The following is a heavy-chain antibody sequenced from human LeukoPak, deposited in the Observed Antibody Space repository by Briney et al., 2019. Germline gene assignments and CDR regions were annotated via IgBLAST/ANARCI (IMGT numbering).Heavy chain of an antibody. CDR1: GYTFTTYD. D-gene: IGHD3-10*01. Sequence: ASVKVSCKASGYTFTTYDINWVRQATGQGLEWMGWMNPNSGNTGYAQKFQGRVTMTRDTSTSTVYMELSSLRSEDTAVYYCAGVRGVDYYYYGMDVWGQGTTVTVSS. V-gene: IGHV1-8*01. CDR3: AGVRGVDYYYYGMDV. CDR2: MNPNSGNT. J-gene: IGHJ6*02.